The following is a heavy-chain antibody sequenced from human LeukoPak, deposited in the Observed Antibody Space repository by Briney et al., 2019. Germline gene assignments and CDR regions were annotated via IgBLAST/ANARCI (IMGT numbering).Heavy chain of an antibody. V-gene: IGHV3-7*01. Sequence: PGGSLRLSCAASGFTFSSYWMSWVRQAPGKGLEWVANIKQDGSEKYYVGSVKGRFTISRDNAKNSLYLQMNSPRAEDTAVYYCARPPLRFLEWLPSWFDPWGQGTLVTVSS. D-gene: IGHD3-3*01. CDR1: GFTFSSYW. CDR3: ARPPLRFLEWLPSWFDP. CDR2: IKQDGSEK. J-gene: IGHJ5*02.